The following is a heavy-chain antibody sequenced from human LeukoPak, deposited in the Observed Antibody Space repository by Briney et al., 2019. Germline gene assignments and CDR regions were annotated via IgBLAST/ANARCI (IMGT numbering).Heavy chain of an antibody. CDR2: IKQDGSER. Sequence: PGGSLRLSCAASGFTFSDYYMTWIRQAPGKGLEWVANIKQDGSERYYVDSVRGRFTISRDNTKNSLYLQMNSLRAEDTAVYYCARDRGLVVTPFDYWGQGTLVTVSS. D-gene: IGHD3-22*01. J-gene: IGHJ4*02. CDR1: GFTFSDYY. V-gene: IGHV3-7*03. CDR3: ARDRGLVVTPFDY.